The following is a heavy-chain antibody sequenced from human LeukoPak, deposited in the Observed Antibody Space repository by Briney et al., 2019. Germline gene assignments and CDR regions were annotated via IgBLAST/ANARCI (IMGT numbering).Heavy chain of an antibody. D-gene: IGHD6-13*01. J-gene: IGHJ5*02. V-gene: IGHV1-18*01. CDR2: ISAYNGNT. CDR1: GYTFTSYG. Sequence: GASVKVSCKASGYTFTSYGISWVRPAPGQGLEWMGWISAYNGNTNYAQKLQGRVTMTTDTSTSTAYMELRSLRSDDTAVYYCAREAAAAGKNNWFDPWGQGTLVTVSS. CDR3: AREAAAAGKNNWFDP.